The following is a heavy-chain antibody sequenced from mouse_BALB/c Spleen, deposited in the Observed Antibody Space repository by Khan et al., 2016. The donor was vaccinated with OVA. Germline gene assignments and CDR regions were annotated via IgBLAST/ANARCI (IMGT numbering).Heavy chain of an antibody. V-gene: IGHV9-3-1*01. J-gene: IGHJ1*01. Sequence: QIQLVQSGPEVKKPGETVKISCKASGYSFTNYGMNWVRQAPGKGLKWMGWINTYTGEPTYADDFKGRFAFSLETSASTAYLQINNLKSEDTATYFCASGGYLYFDVWGAGTTVTVSS. CDR2: INTYTGEP. D-gene: IGHD1-1*02. CDR1: GYSFTNYG. CDR3: ASGGYLYFDV.